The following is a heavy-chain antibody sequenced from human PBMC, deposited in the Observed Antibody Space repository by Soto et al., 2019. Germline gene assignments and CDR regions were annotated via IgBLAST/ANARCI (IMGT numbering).Heavy chain of an antibody. CDR1: GFTFSSYG. V-gene: IGHV3-30*18. D-gene: IGHD5-18*01. CDR2: ISYDGSNK. J-gene: IGHJ6*03. Sequence: QVQLVESGGGVVQPGRSLRLSCAASGFTFSSYGMHWVRQAPGKGLEWVAVISYDGSNKYYADSVKGRFTISRDNSKNTLYLQMNSLRAEDTAVYYCAKDGVDTAMGGYYCYYMDVCGKGTTVTVSS. CDR3: AKDGVDTAMGGYYCYYMDV.